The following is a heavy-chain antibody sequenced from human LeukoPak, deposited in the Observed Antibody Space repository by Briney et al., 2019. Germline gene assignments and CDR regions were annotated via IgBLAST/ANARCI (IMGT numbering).Heavy chain of an antibody. V-gene: IGHV4-34*01. Sequence: NPSETLSLTCAVYGGSFSGYYWSWIRQPPGKGLEWIGEINHSGSTNYNPSLKSRVTISVDTSKNQFSLKLSSVTAADTAVYYCAREGDGYNYRPLSHWGQGTLVTVSS. CDR1: GGSFSGYY. CDR3: AREGDGYNYRPLSH. D-gene: IGHD5-24*01. CDR2: INHSGST. J-gene: IGHJ4*02.